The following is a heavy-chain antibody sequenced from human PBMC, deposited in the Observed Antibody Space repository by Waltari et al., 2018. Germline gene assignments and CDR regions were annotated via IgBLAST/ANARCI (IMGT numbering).Heavy chain of an antibody. CDR2: NDSGGST. Sequence: EVQLLESGGGLVQPGGSLRLSCAAYGFTFSSSAMSWVRQAPGKGLEWVSVNDSGGSTDNADSGKGRFTISRDNSKNTLYLQMNSLRAEDTAVYYCAKDLILGMATIDYWGQGTLVTVSS. CDR3: AKDLILGMATIDY. J-gene: IGHJ4*02. D-gene: IGHD5-12*01. CDR1: GFTFSSSA. V-gene: IGHV3-23*03.